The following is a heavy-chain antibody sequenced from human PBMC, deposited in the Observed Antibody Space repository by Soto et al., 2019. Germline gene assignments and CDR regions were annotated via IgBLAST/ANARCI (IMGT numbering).Heavy chain of an antibody. D-gene: IGHD6-13*01. CDR1: GYTLTELS. Sequence: GASVKVSCKVSGYTLTELSMHWVRQAPGKGLEWMGGFDPEDGETIYAQKFQGRVTMTEDTSTDTAYMELSSLRSEDTAVYYCATDRMAAAGTYYYYGMDVWGQGTTVTVSS. V-gene: IGHV1-24*01. J-gene: IGHJ6*02. CDR3: ATDRMAAAGTYYYYGMDV. CDR2: FDPEDGET.